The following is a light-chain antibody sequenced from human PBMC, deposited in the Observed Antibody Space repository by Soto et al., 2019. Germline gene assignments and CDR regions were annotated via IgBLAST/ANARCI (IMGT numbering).Light chain of an antibody. Sequence: IQLTQSPSSLSASVGDRVTITCRASQAISSYVAWYQQKPGKAPKLLIYAASTLQSGVPSRFSGSGSGTDFTLAISRLQPEDFATYYCQQLTSYPLTFGGGTKVEIK. CDR3: QQLTSYPLT. V-gene: IGKV1-9*01. CDR2: AAS. CDR1: QAISSY. J-gene: IGKJ4*01.